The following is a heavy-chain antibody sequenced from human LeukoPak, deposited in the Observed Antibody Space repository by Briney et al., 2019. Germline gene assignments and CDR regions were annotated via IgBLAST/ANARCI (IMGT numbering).Heavy chain of an antibody. D-gene: IGHD3-9*01. CDR2: INHSGST. CDR1: GGSFSGYY. V-gene: IGHV4-34*01. J-gene: IGHJ5*02. Sequence: SETLSLTCAVCGGSFSGYYWSWIRQPPGKGLEWIGEINHSGSTNYNPSLKSRVTISVDTSKNQFSLKLSSVTAAETAVYYCARINLECRILTGYSSVWFDPWGQGTLVTVSS. CDR3: ARINLECRILTGYSSVWFDP.